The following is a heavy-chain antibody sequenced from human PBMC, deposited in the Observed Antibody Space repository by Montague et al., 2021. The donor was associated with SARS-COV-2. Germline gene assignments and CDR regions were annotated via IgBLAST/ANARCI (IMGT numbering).Heavy chain of an antibody. CDR2: IYYRGST. CDR1: GGSISSSSYY. CDR3: ARDRTPPYGKSWYEEYYYHAMDV. Sequence: SETLSLTCTVSGGSISSSSYYWAWIRQPPGKGLEWIGSIYYRGSTYYNPSLKSRVFISVDTSKNQLSLTLTSVTAADTAVYYCARDRTPPYGKSWYEEYYYHAMDVWGRGTTVIVSS. D-gene: IGHD6-13*01. J-gene: IGHJ6*02. V-gene: IGHV4-39*02.